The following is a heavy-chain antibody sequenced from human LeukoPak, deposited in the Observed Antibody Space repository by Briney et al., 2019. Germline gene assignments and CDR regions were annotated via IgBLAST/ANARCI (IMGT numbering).Heavy chain of an antibody. CDR3: ARTKPLDPFDF. J-gene: IGHJ3*01. CDR2: IYYSRNT. V-gene: IGHV4-59*01. CDR1: GGSISSYY. Sequence: SETLSLTCTVSGGSISSYYWSWIRQPPGKGLEWIGYIYYSRNTYYNPSLKSRVTISVDTSKNQFSLKVNSVTAADTAVYYCARTKPLDPFDFWGQGTLVTVSS.